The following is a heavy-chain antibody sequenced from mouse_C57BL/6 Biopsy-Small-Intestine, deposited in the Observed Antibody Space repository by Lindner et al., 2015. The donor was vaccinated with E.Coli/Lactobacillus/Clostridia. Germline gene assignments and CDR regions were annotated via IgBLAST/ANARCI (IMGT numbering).Heavy chain of an antibody. Sequence: SVKVSCKTYGYTFNNFGIGWVRQAPGQGLEWMGWIGASKGHTTYTEKFQGRVTMTTDSSTNTVHMELRSLTSDDTAMYFCARVADYFDSCSLPDHHWGRGTLVTVS. CDR1: GYTFNNFG. J-gene: IGHJ3*01. CDR2: IGASKGHT. D-gene: IGHD1-1*01. V-gene: IGHV1S134*01. CDR3: ARVADYFDSCSLPDHH.